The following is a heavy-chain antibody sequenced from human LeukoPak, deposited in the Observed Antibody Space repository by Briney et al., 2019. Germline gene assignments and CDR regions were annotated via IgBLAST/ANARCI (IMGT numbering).Heavy chain of an antibody. CDR2: IYHSGST. CDR1: GGSISSSNW. CDR3: ASLAWGLWFGSAPDY. Sequence: SETLSLTCTVSGGSISSSNWWSWVRQPPGKGLEWIGEIYHSGSTYYNPSLKSRVTISVDTSKNQFSLKLSSVTAADTAVYYCASLAWGLWFGSAPDYWGQGTLVTVSS. V-gene: IGHV4-4*02. D-gene: IGHD3-10*01. J-gene: IGHJ4*02.